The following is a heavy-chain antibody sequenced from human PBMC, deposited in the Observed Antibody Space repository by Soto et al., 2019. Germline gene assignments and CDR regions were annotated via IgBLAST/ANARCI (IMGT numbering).Heavy chain of an antibody. J-gene: IGHJ4*02. Sequence: PGGSLRLSCAVSGVTFDDNAMHWFGQAPEKGLEWVSGINWKSDIGYADSVKGRFTISRDNAENSLYLQMNSLRAEDTALYYCECAQDSGSRTTFIYWGQGTQVTVSS. CDR2: INWKSDI. CDR3: ECAQDSGSRTTFIY. V-gene: IGHV3-9*01. CDR1: GVTFDDNA. D-gene: IGHD1-26*01.